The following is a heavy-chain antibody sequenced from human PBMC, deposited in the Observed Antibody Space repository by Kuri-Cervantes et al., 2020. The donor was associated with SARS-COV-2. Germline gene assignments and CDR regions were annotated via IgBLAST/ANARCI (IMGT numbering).Heavy chain of an antibody. CDR1: GYTFTSYG. CDR3: ARRYSGSYGSYWFDP. CDR2: ISAYNGNT. J-gene: IGHJ5*02. V-gene: IGHV1-18*04. D-gene: IGHD1-26*01. Sequence: ASVKVSCKASGYTFTSYGISWVRQAPGQGLEWMGWISAYNGNTNYAQKLQGRVTMTTDTSTSTAYMELMSLRSDDTAVYYCARRYSGSYGSYWFDPWGQGTLVTVSS.